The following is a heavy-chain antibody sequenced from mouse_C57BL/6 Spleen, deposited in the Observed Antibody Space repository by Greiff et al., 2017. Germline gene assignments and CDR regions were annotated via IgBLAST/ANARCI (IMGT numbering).Heavy chain of an antibody. CDR1: GYTFTSYW. CDR2: IHPNSGST. D-gene: IGHD2-4*01. CDR3: ARWNDYDPYYFDY. V-gene: IGHV1-64*01. Sequence: QVHVKQSGAELVKPGASVKLSCKASGYTFTSYWMHWVKQRPGQGLEWIGMIHPNSGSTNYNEKFKSKATLTVDKSSSTAYMQLSSLTSEDSAVYYCARWNDYDPYYFDYWGQGTTLTVSS. J-gene: IGHJ2*01.